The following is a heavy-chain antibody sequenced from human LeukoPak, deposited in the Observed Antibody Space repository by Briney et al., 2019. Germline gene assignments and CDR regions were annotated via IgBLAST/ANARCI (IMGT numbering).Heavy chain of an antibody. D-gene: IGHD5-18*01. Sequence: GGSLRLSCAASGLTVSSNYMSWVRQAPGKGLEWVSVIYSGGSTYYADSVKGRFTISRDNSKNTLYLQMNSLRAEDMAVYYCARDSVDTAMIDYWGQGTLVTVSS. CDR1: GLTVSSNY. V-gene: IGHV3-66*02. CDR2: IYSGGST. J-gene: IGHJ4*02. CDR3: ARDSVDTAMIDY.